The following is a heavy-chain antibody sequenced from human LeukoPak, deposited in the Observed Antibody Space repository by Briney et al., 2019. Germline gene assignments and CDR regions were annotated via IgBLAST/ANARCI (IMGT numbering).Heavy chain of an antibody. D-gene: IGHD6-13*01. CDR3: ARVRRYSSSWYRHYGMDV. CDR1: GYTFTSYD. J-gene: IGHJ6*02. Sequence: ASVKVSCKASGYTFTSYDINWVRQATGQGLEWMGWMNPNSGNTGYAQKFQGRVTMTRNTSISTAYMELSSLRSEDTAVYYCARVRRYSSSWYRHYGMDVWGQGTTVTVSS. V-gene: IGHV1-8*01. CDR2: MNPNSGNT.